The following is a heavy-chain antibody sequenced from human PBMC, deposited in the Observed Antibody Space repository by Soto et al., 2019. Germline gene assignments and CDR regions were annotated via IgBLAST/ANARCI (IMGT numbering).Heavy chain of an antibody. CDR1: GYTFTRYG. CDR2: INTYNGNT. J-gene: IGHJ6*02. Sequence: QVQLVQSGAEVKNPGASVKVSCKASGYTFTRYGIGWARQAPGQGLEWMGWINTYNGNTNYAQNVQGRVTLTTDTSTSTAYMELRSLRSNDTAIYYCAMVXXXVTXSPQDVWGQGTTVIVSS. CDR3: AMVXXXVTXSPQDV. V-gene: IGHV1-18*01. D-gene: IGHD2-15*01.